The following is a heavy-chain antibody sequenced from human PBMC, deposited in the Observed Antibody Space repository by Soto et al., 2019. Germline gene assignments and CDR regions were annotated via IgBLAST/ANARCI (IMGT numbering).Heavy chain of an antibody. Sequence: EVQLLESGGGLMRPGESLRLSCTGSDFTFSNFVMSWVRQVPGKGLEWLSCITASGGSTYYADSVQGRFSVSRDNSENALYLELNTLEAEDTAVYHCAVHLGQNYYTLDVGGRGTTVHVSS. J-gene: IGHJ6*02. CDR3: AVHLGQNYYTLDV. CDR2: ITASGGST. CDR1: DFTFSNFV. V-gene: IGHV3-23*01.